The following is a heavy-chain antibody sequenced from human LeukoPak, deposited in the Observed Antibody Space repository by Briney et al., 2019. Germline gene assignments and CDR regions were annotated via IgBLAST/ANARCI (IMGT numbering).Heavy chain of an antibody. CDR2: IYSGGST. J-gene: IGHJ4*02. D-gene: IGHD7-27*01. Sequence: GGSLRLSCAASGFTVSSNYMSWVRQAPGKGLEWVSVIYSGGSTYYADSVKGRFTISRDNSKNTLYLQMNSLRAEDTAVYYCARGGNWDLYYFDNWGQGTLVTVSS. CDR1: GFTVSSNY. V-gene: IGHV3-53*01. CDR3: ARGGNWDLYYFDN.